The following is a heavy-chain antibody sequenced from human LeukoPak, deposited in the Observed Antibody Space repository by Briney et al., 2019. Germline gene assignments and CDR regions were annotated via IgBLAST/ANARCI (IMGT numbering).Heavy chain of an antibody. Sequence: PGESLRLSCAASGFSFSSYEMNWVRQAPGKGLEWVSYISGSGSTIYYADSVKGRFTISRDNAKDSLFLQMNSLRAEDTAVYYCAREYKLRFPTDTYYGMDVWGKGITVTVSS. V-gene: IGHV3-48*03. D-gene: IGHD5-12*01. CDR1: GFSFSSYE. J-gene: IGHJ6*04. CDR2: ISGSGSTI. CDR3: AREYKLRFPTDTYYGMDV.